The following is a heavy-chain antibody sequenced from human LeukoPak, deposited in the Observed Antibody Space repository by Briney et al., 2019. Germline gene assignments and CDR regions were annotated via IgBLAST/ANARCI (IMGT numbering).Heavy chain of an antibody. V-gene: IGHV3-66*01. CDR3: ARSSGSFDY. D-gene: IGHD6-19*01. CDR1: GFNVSSNY. Sequence: SGGSLRLSCAASGFNVSSNYMSWVRQAPGKGLEWVSVIYSGGHTYYADSVKGRFTISRDNSKNTLYLQVNNLRAEDTAVYYCARSSGSFDYWGQGTLVTVSS. J-gene: IGHJ4*02. CDR2: IYSGGHT.